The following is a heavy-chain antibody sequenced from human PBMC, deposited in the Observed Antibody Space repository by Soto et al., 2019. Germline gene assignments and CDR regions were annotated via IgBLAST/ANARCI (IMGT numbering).Heavy chain of an antibody. V-gene: IGHV4-34*01. CDR2: INPSGGT. CDR1: GGSFSTDY. J-gene: IGHJ4*02. D-gene: IGHD6-6*01. CDR3: ARVLAARASRDFDY. Sequence: QEQLQQWGAGLLKPSETLSLTCAVYGGSFSTDYWSWIRQPPGKGLEWIGEINPSGGTNYNPSLKSRVTISVATSKNQFSLKLSSVTAADTAVYYCARVLAARASRDFDYWGQGTLVTVSS.